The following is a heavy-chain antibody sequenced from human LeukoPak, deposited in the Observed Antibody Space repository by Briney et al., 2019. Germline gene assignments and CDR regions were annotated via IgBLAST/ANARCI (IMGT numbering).Heavy chain of an antibody. CDR2: IYPGDSDT. D-gene: IGHD3-22*01. J-gene: IGHJ4*02. V-gene: IGHV5-51*01. CDR1: GYSFTSYW. CDR3: ARLPHYYDSSGFPDY. Sequence: GESLKISCKGSGYSFTSYWIGWVRQMPGRGLEWMGIIYPGDSDTRYSPSFQGQVTISADKSISTAYLQWSSLKASDTAMYYCARLPHYYDSSGFPDYWGQGTLVTVSS.